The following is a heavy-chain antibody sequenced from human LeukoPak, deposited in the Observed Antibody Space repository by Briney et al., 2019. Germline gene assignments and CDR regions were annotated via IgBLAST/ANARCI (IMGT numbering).Heavy chain of an antibody. D-gene: IGHD2-15*01. J-gene: IGHJ4*02. V-gene: IGHV3-23*01. CDR2: ISNNGGYT. CDR1: GFTFSSSA. CDR3: AKQLGYCSDGSCYFPY. Sequence: GGSLRLSCAASGFTFSSSAMSWVRQAPGKGLEWVSAISNNGGYTYYADSVQGRFTISRDNSKSTLCLQMNSLRAEDTAVYYCAKQLGYCSDGSCYFPYWGQGTLVTVSA.